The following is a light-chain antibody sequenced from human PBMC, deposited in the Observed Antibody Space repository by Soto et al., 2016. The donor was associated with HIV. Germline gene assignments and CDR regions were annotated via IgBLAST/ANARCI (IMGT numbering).Light chain of an antibody. CDR1: QSISSW. CDR3: QQYKNYPIT. Sequence: DIQMTQSPSTLSASVGDRVTITCRASQSISSWVAWYQQKPGKAPNLLIYKASNLESGVPSRFSGGGSGTEFTLTISSLQPDDFATYYCQQYKNYPITFGGGTKLQI. J-gene: IGKJ4*01. CDR2: KAS. V-gene: IGKV1-5*03.